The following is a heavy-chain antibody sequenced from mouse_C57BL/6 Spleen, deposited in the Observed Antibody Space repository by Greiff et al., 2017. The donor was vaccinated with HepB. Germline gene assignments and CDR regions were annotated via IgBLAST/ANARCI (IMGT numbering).Heavy chain of an antibody. D-gene: IGHD1-1*01. Sequence: EVKVVESGGGLVKPGGSLKLSCAASGFTFSSYAMSWVRQTPEKRLEWVATISDGGSYTYYPDNVKGRFTISRDNAKNNLYLQMSHLKSEDTAMYDCARFYYGSSHAMDYWGQGTSVTVSS. CDR2: ISDGGSYT. J-gene: IGHJ4*01. V-gene: IGHV5-4*03. CDR3: ARFYYGSSHAMDY. CDR1: GFTFSSYA.